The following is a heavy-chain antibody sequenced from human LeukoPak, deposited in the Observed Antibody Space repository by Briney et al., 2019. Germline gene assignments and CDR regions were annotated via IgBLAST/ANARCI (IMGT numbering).Heavy chain of an antibody. Sequence: PGGSLRLSCAASGFTFSSYWMSWVRQAPGKGLEWVANIKQDGSEKYYVDSVKGRFTISRDNAKNSLYLQMNSLRAEDTAVYYCARDGDYNWNYRSGFDCWGQGTLVTVSS. V-gene: IGHV3-7*01. J-gene: IGHJ4*02. CDR3: ARDGDYNWNYRSGFDC. CDR1: GFTFSSYW. CDR2: IKQDGSEK. D-gene: IGHD1-7*01.